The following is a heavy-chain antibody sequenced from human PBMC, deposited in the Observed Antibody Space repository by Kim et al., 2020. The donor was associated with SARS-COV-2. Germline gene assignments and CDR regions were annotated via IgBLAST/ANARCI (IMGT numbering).Heavy chain of an antibody. D-gene: IGHD3-3*01. CDR2: INTNTGNP. J-gene: IGHJ3*01. CDR3: ARGASITAFGVVLTSDAFNR. V-gene: IGHV7-4-1*02. CDR1: GYTFTTYA. Sequence: ASVKVSCKASGYTFTTYAINWVRQAPGQGLEWMGGINTNTGNPTYAQDFTGRFVFSLDTSVSTAYLQISSLTAEDTAVYYCARGASITAFGVVLTSDAFNRWGQGTVVIVSS.